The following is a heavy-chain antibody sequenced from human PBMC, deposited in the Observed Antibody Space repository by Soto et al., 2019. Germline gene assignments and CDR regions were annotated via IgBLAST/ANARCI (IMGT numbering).Heavy chain of an antibody. CDR1: GGSISSSKW. Sequence: SESMSLTCAVCGGSISSSKWWRWVRQPPGKGLEWIGEIYHSGSTNYNPSLKSRVTISVDKSKNQFSLKLSSVTAAGTAVYYCARDRKSARGYYYDSSGYSYFDFWGQGTLVTVSS. D-gene: IGHD3-22*01. V-gene: IGHV4-4*02. CDR2: IYHSGST. J-gene: IGHJ4*02. CDR3: ARDRKSARGYYYDSSGYSYFDF.